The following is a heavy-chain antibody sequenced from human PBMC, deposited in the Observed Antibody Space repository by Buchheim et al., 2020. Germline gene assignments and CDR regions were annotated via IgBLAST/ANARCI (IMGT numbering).Heavy chain of an antibody. J-gene: IGHJ4*02. V-gene: IGHV3-30-3*01. CDR2: ISYDGSNK. D-gene: IGHD2/OR15-2a*01. CDR1: GFTFSSYA. CDR3: ASLSPFDY. Sequence: QVQLVESGGGVVQPGRSLRLSCADSGFTFSSYAMHWVRQAPGKGLEWVAVISYDGSNKYYADSVKGRFTISRDNSKNTLYLQMNSLRAEDTAVYYCASLSPFDYWGQGTL.